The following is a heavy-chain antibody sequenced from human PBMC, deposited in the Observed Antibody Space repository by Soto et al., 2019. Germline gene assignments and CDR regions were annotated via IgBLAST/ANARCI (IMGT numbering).Heavy chain of an antibody. CDR1: GGSISSYY. CDR2: IYHSGST. V-gene: IGHV4-59*01. D-gene: IGHD3-3*01. CDR3: ARGAPLYYDFWSGYYTGPYGMDV. J-gene: IGHJ6*02. Sequence: SETLSLTCTVSGGSISSYYWNWIRQPPGKGLEWNGYIYHSGSTNYNPSLKSRVTISVDTSKNQFPLKLSSVTAADTAVYYCARGAPLYYDFWSGYYTGPYGMDVWGQGTTVTVSS.